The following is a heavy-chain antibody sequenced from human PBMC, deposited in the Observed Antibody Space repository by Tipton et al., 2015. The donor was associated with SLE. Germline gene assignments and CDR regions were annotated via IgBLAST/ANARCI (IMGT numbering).Heavy chain of an antibody. J-gene: IGHJ4*02. Sequence: TLSLTCAVYGGSFSGYYWSWIRQPPGKGLEWIGEINHSGSTNYNPSLKSRVTISVDTSKNQFSLKLSSVTAADTAVYYCARVCSSTSCCFDYWGQGTLVTVSS. CDR2: INHSGST. CDR3: ARVCSSTSCCFDY. D-gene: IGHD2-2*01. V-gene: IGHV4-34*01. CDR1: GGSFSGYY.